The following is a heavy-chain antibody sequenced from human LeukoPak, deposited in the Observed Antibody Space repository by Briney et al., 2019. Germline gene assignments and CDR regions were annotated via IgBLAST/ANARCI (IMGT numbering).Heavy chain of an antibody. J-gene: IGHJ4*02. CDR1: GGTFSSYA. Sequence: ASVKVSCKASGGTFSSYAISWGRQAPGQGHEWMGRITPILGIANYAQKSQGRVTITADKSTSTAYMELSSLRSEDTAVYYCASESASGYEGGDYWGQGTLVTVSS. V-gene: IGHV1-69*04. CDR2: ITPILGIA. CDR3: ASESASGYEGGDY. D-gene: IGHD5-12*01.